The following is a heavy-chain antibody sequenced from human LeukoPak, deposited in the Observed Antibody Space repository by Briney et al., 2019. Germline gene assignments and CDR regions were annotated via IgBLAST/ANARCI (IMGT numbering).Heavy chain of an antibody. J-gene: IGHJ5*02. CDR2: INPSGGST. Sequence: GASVKVSCKASGYTFTSYYMHWVRQAPGQGLEWMGIINPSGGSTSYAQKFQGRVTMTRDTSTSTVYMELSSLRSEDTAVYYCARARYCSSTSCPVVLDPWGQGTLVTVSS. CDR1: GYTFTSYY. CDR3: ARARYCSSTSCPVVLDP. V-gene: IGHV1-46*01. D-gene: IGHD2-2*01.